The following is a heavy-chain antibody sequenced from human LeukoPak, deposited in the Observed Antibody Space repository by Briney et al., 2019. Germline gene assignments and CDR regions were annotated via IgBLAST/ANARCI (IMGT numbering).Heavy chain of an antibody. CDR3: ARTIAAAGKVGWFDP. D-gene: IGHD6-13*01. CDR1: GFTFDDYG. J-gene: IGHJ5*02. V-gene: IGHV3-21*01. CDR2: ISSSSSYI. Sequence: GGSLRLSCAASGFTFDDYGMSWVRQAPGKGLEWVSSISSSSSYIYYADSVKGRFTISRDNAKNSLYLQMNSLRAEDTAVYYCARTIAAAGKVGWFDPWGQGTLVTVSS.